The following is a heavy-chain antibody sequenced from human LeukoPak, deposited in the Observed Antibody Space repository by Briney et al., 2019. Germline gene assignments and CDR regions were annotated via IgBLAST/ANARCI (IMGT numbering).Heavy chain of an antibody. D-gene: IGHD2-8*02. CDR1: GFTFRSSA. J-gene: IGHJ4*02. Sequence: GGSLRLSCVPSGFTFRSSAMHWVRQAPGRGLEWIAFISWDGAVIYYADSVKGRFTISRDTSKRTVSLQVDSLRAEDTAVYYCAKDLGTKYCIDYRGQGALVTVSS. V-gene: IGHV3-30*18. CDR3: AKDLGTKYCIDY. CDR2: ISWDGAVI.